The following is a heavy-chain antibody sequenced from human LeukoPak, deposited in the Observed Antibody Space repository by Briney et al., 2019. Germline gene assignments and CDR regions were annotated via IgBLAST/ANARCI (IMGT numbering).Heavy chain of an antibody. CDR3: VRDRDSSGYYPTFDY. CDR1: GGSISSYY. D-gene: IGHD3-22*01. J-gene: IGHJ4*02. V-gene: IGHV4-59*01. Sequence: SETLSLTCTVSGGSISSYYWSWIRQPPGKGLEWIGYIYYSGSTNYNPPLKSRVTISVDTSKNQFSLKLSSVTAADTAVYYCVRDRDSSGYYPTFDYWGQGTLVTVSS. CDR2: IYYSGST.